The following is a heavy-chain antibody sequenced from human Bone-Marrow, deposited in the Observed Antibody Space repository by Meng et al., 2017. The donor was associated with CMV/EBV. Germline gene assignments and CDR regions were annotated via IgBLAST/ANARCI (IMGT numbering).Heavy chain of an antibody. CDR3: TRLIESGYSYGPDDYYYGMDV. V-gene: IGHV3-73*01. Sequence: GEPLKIPCAASGFTFSGPAMHWVRKASGKGLEWVGRIRSKANSYATAYAASVKGRFTISRDDSKNTAYLQMNSLKTEDTAVYYCTRLIESGYSYGPDDYYYGMDVWGQGTTVTVSS. CDR2: IRSKANSYAT. D-gene: IGHD5-18*01. J-gene: IGHJ6*02. CDR1: GFTFSGPA.